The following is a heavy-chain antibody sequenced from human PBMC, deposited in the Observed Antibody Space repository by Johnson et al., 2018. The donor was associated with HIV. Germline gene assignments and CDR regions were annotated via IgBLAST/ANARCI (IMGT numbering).Heavy chain of an antibody. J-gene: IGHJ3*02. V-gene: IGHV3-30*04. Sequence: QVLLVESGGGVVQPGRSLRLSCAASGFTFSSYAMHWVRQAPGKGLEWVAFIRYDGSNKYYADSVKGRFTISRDNSKNTLYLQMNSLRAEDTAVYYCARDRGIVARPFRYALDIWGQGTMVPVSS. CDR1: GFTFSSYA. CDR2: IRYDGSNK. D-gene: IGHD6-6*01. CDR3: ARDRGIVARPFRYALDI.